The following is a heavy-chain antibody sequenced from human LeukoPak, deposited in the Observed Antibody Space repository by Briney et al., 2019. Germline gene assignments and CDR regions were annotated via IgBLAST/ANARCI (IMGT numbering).Heavy chain of an antibody. CDR1: GFTFSSYW. Sequence: GGSLRLSCAASGFTFSSYWMSWVRQAPGKGLEWVANIKQDGSEKYYVDSVKGRFTISRDNAKNSLYLQMNSLRAEDTAVYYCAREVLRRIRLWQEDCFDYWGQGTLVTVSS. CDR3: AREVLRRIRLWQEDCFDY. D-gene: IGHD5-18*01. CDR2: IKQDGSEK. V-gene: IGHV3-7*01. J-gene: IGHJ4*02.